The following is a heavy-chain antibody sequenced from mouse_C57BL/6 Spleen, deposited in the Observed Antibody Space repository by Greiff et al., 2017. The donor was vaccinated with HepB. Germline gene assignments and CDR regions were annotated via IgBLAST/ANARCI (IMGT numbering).Heavy chain of an antibody. CDR1: GYTFTSYW. V-gene: IGHV1-55*01. D-gene: IGHD2-3*01. Sequence: VQLQESGAELVKPGASVKMSCKASGYTFTSYWITWVKQRPGQGLEWIGDIYPGSGSTNYNEKFKSKATLTVDTSSSTAYMQLSSLTSEDSAVYYWARRGYDLAWFAYWGQGTLVTVSA. CDR2: IYPGSGST. CDR3: ARRGYDLAWFAY. J-gene: IGHJ3*01.